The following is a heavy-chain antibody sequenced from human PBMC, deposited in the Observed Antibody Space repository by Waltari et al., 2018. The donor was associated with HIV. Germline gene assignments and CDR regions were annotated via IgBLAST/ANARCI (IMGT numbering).Heavy chain of an antibody. J-gene: IGHJ4*02. CDR2: IKKDGSEK. V-gene: IGHV3-7*04. D-gene: IGHD3-10*01. CDR3: ARGGFYGSGSKVN. Sequence: EVQLVESGGGLVQPGGSLRLSCAASGFPFSCYWMSWVRPAPGKGVEWVANIKKDGSEKYYVDSVNGRFTISRDNAENSLYLQMNSLRAEDTAVYYCARGGFYGSGSKVNWGQGTLVTVSS. CDR1: GFPFSCYW.